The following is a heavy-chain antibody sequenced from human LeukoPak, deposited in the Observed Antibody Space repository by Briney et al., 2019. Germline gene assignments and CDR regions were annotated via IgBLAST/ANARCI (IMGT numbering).Heavy chain of an antibody. CDR3: AKDLAVYTSNAFDY. CDR2: VSISSGTI. CDR1: GFTFSGHN. D-gene: IGHD2-8*02. J-gene: IGHJ4*02. V-gene: IGHV3-48*04. Sequence: PGGSLRLSCAASGFTFSGHNMNWVRQAPGKGLEWISFVSISSGTIYYADSVNGRFRISRDNAKSSLDLEMNSLRAEDTAVYYCAKDLAVYTSNAFDYWGQGTLVTVSS.